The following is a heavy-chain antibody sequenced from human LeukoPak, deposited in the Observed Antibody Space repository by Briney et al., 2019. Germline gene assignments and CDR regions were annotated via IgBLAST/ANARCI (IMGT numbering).Heavy chain of an antibody. J-gene: IGHJ5*02. Sequence: GESLKISCKGSGYSFTSYWIGWVRQMPGKGLEWMGIIYPGDSGTRYSPSFQGQVTISADKSISTAYLQWSSLKASDTAMYYCAVFPWLVEKWDNWFDPWGQGTLVTVSS. CDR1: GYSFTSYW. V-gene: IGHV5-51*01. CDR3: AVFPWLVEKWDNWFDP. D-gene: IGHD6-19*01. CDR2: IYPGDSGT.